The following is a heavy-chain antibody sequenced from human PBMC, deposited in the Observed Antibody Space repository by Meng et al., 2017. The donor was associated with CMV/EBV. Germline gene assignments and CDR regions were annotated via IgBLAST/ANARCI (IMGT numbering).Heavy chain of an antibody. Sequence: SETLSLTCAVYGGSFSGYYWSWIRQPPGKGLEWIGEINHSGSTNYNPPLKSRVTISVDTSKNQFSLKLSSVTAADTAVYYCARSPTYYYYGMDVWGQGTMVTVSS. CDR1: GGSFSGYY. V-gene: IGHV4-34*01. D-gene: IGHD4-11*01. CDR2: INHSGST. CDR3: ARSPTYYYYGMDV. J-gene: IGHJ6*02.